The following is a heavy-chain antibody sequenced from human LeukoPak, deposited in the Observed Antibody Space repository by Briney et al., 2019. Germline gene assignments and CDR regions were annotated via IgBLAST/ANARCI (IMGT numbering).Heavy chain of an antibody. CDR1: GFTFSSYW. CDR3: ARDYTMVRGVLDY. D-gene: IGHD3-10*01. J-gene: IGHJ4*02. CDR2: ISSSGSTI. V-gene: IGHV3-48*04. Sequence: PGGSLRLSCAASGFTFSSYWMSWVRQAPGKGLEWVSYISSSGSTIYYADSVKGRFTISRDNAKNSLYLQMNSLRAEDTAVYYCARDYTMVRGVLDYWGQGTLVTVSS.